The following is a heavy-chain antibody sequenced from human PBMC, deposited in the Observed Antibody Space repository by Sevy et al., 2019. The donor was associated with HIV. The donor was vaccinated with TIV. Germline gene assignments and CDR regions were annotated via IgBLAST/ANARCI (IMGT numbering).Heavy chain of an antibody. D-gene: IGHD3-22*01. J-gene: IGHJ4*02. CDR3: AITKDYYDNSGYPFDY. V-gene: IGHV1-24*01. CDR2: FDPEDGET. CDR1: GYTLSELS. Sequence: ASVKVSCKVFGYTLSELSMHWVRQTPGEGLEWMGSFDPEDGETIYAQKFQGRVAMTEDTSTDTAYMELRSLRSEDTAVFYCAITKDYYDNSGYPFDYWGQGTLVTVSS.